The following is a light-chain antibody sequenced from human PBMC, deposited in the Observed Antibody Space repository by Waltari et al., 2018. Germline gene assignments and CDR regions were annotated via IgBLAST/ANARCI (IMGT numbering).Light chain of an antibody. CDR1: STHIGVHNY. Sequence: QSALTQPPSASGSPGQSVTISCTRTSTHIGVHNYVSWYQQHPGKAPKLLIYEVSERPSGVPDRFSGSKSGITASLTVFGLQTEDEADYYCASFAGSNTLFGGGTKLTVL. V-gene: IGLV2-8*01. CDR3: ASFAGSNTL. J-gene: IGLJ2*01. CDR2: EVS.